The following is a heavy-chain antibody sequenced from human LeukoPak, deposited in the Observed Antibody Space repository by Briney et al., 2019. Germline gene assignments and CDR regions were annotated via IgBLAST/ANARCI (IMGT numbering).Heavy chain of an antibody. CDR1: GFTFSSYA. Sequence: GGSLRLSCAASGFTFSSYAMSWVRQAPGKGLEWVSAISGSGGSTYYADSVKGRFTISRDNSKNTLYLQMNSLRAEDMAVYYCAKGLSGSYYTYWGQGTLVTVSS. CDR3: AKGLSGSYYTY. V-gene: IGHV3-23*01. CDR2: ISGSGGST. D-gene: IGHD1-26*01. J-gene: IGHJ4*02.